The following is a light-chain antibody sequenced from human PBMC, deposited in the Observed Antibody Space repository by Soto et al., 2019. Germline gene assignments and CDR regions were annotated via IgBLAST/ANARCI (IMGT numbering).Light chain of an antibody. V-gene: IGKV3-15*01. CDR3: HQYDSYWT. Sequence: VMTQAPATLSVSPGERATLSCRASQSINNNVAWYQLKVGQAPRLLIYGASTRATGIPARFSGSGSGTEFTLTISSLQPDDFATYYCHQYDSYWTFGQGTKV. CDR2: GAS. J-gene: IGKJ1*01. CDR1: QSINNN.